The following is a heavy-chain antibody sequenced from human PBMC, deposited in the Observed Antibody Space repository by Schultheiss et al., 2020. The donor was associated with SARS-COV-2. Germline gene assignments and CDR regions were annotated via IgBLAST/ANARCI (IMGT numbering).Heavy chain of an antibody. D-gene: IGHD3-3*01. CDR1: GFTFSSYA. J-gene: IGHJ4*02. V-gene: IGHV3-23*01. CDR3: AKVFGVVGFGGRLDY. CDR2: ISGSGGST. Sequence: GGSLRLSCAASGFTFSSYAMSWVRQAPGKGLEWVSAISGSGGSTYYADSVKGRFTISRDNSKNTLYLQMNSLRAEDTAVYYCAKVFGVVGFGGRLDYWGQGTLVTVSS.